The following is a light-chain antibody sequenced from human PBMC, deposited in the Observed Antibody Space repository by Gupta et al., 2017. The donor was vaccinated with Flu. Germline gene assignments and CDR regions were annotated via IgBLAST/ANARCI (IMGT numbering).Light chain of an antibody. CDR3: QQCGSSPLT. Sequence: EIVLTQSPGTLSLSPGERATLSCRANESVKFSYLAWYQQKPGQSPRLLIYGASRRATGTPDRFSGSGSGTDFTLTISSLEPEDFAMYYCQQCGSSPLTFGGGTKVEIK. J-gene: IGKJ4*01. V-gene: IGKV3-20*01. CDR2: GAS. CDR1: ESVKFSY.